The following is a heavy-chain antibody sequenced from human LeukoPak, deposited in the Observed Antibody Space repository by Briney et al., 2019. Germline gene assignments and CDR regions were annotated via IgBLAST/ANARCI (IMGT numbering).Heavy chain of an antibody. J-gene: IGHJ6*03. Sequence: PSETLSLTCTVSGGPISSSRYYWGWIRQPPGKGLEWIGSMYYSGSTYYNPSLKSRVTISVDTSKNQFSLNLRSVTAADTAVYYCARHAFYYYYYMDVWGKGTTVTVSS. CDR2: MYYSGST. V-gene: IGHV4-39*07. CDR3: ARHAFYYYYYMDV. D-gene: IGHD3-16*01. CDR1: GGPISSSRYY.